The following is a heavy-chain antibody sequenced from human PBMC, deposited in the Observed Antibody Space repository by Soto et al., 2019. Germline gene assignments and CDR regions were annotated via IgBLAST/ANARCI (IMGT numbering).Heavy chain of an antibody. CDR3: ARTAATSEAFDI. J-gene: IGHJ3*02. CDR1: GGTFSSYT. D-gene: IGHD2-15*01. Sequence: QVQLVQSGAEVKKPGSSVKVSCKASGGTFSSYTISWVRQAPGQGLEWMGRIIPILGIANYAQKFQGRVTITADKSTSTAYMELSSLRSEDTAVYYWARTAATSEAFDIWGQGTMVTVSS. V-gene: IGHV1-69*02. CDR2: IIPILGIA.